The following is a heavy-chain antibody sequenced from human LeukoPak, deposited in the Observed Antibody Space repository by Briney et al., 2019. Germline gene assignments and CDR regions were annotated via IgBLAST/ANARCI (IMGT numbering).Heavy chain of an antibody. J-gene: IGHJ4*02. Sequence: SETLPLTCTVSGGSISSDYWSWIRQPPGKGLEWIGYIYYSGSTNYNPSLKSRVTMSVDTSKNQFSLRLSSVTAADTAVYYCARGDTAIPRYWGQGTLVTVSS. CDR3: ARGDTAIPRY. D-gene: IGHD5-18*01. V-gene: IGHV4-59*01. CDR1: GGSISSDY. CDR2: IYYSGST.